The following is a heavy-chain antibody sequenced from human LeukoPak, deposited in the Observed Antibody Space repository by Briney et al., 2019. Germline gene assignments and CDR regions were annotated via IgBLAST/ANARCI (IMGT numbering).Heavy chain of an antibody. V-gene: IGHV1-69*04. J-gene: IGHJ5*02. CDR3: ARAPDYYGSGSYYKYWFDP. CDR2: IIPILGIA. D-gene: IGHD3-10*01. Sequence: SVKVSCKASGGTFSSYAISWVRQAPGQGLEWMGRIIPILGIANYAQKFQGRVTITADKSTSTAYMELSGLRSEDTAVYYCARAPDYYGSGSYYKYWFDPWGQGTLVTVSS. CDR1: GGTFSSYA.